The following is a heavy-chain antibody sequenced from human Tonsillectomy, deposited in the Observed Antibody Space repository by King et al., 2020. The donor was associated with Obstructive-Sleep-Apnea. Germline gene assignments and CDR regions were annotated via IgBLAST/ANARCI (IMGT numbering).Heavy chain of an antibody. D-gene: IGHD3-10*01. J-gene: IGHJ6*02. Sequence: VQLVESGGGVVQPGRSLRLSCAVSGFSFSSYAMHWVRQAPGKGLEWVAVISYDGSNKHYAHSVKGRFTISRDNSKNTLYLQMNSLRAEDTAVYYCARRRVRGATYYYGMDVWGQGTTVTVSS. CDR2: ISYDGSNK. CDR3: ARRRVRGATYYYGMDV. CDR1: GFSFSSYA. V-gene: IGHV3-30-3*01.